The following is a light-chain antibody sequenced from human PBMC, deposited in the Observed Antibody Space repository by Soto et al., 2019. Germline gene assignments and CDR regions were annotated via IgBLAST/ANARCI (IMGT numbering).Light chain of an antibody. CDR1: QSISSNY. V-gene: IGKV3-20*01. CDR2: GAS. Sequence: EIVLTQSPGTLSLSAGGRATLSCRASQSISSNYLAWYQQKPGQAPRLLIFGASYRATGIPDRFSGSGSGTDFTLTISRLEPEDGAVYYCQHYGSSPPEFPFGPGPKVDIK. J-gene: IGKJ3*01. CDR3: QHYGSSPPEFP.